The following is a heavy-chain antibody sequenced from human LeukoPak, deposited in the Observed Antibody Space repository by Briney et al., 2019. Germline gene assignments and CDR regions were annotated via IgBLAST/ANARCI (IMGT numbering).Heavy chain of an antibody. CDR3: ARDPSPRKEYYYGSGSFDY. Sequence: PGGSLRLSCAASGFTFSSYSMNWVRQAPGKGLEWVSYISSSSSTIYYADSVKGRFTISRDNAKNSLYLQMNSLRAEDTAVYYCARDPSPRKEYYYGSGSFDYWGQGTLVTVSS. J-gene: IGHJ4*02. CDR1: GFTFSSYS. CDR2: ISSSSSTI. D-gene: IGHD3-10*01. V-gene: IGHV3-48*04.